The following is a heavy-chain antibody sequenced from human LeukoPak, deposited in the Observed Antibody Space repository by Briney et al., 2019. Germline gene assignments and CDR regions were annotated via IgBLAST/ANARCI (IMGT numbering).Heavy chain of an antibody. Sequence: PGGSLRLSCAASGFTFSDYYMNWIRQAPGKGLEWVSYISSSATTIYYADSVKGRFTISRDNAKKSLYLQMNSLRAEDTAVYCCARDHSSSWNYFDYWGQGTLVTVSS. CDR1: GFTFSDYY. CDR3: ARDHSSSWNYFDY. D-gene: IGHD6-13*01. V-gene: IGHV3-11*04. CDR2: ISSSATTI. J-gene: IGHJ4*02.